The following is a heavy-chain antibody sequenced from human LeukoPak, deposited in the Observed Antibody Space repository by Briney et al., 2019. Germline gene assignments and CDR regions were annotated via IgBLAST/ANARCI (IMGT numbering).Heavy chain of an antibody. CDR2: IIPIFGTA. J-gene: IGHJ4*02. V-gene: IGHV1-69*13. CDR1: GGTFSSYA. CDR3: ARDRSRYNGSGSWPYFDY. Sequence: ASVKVSCKASGGTFSSYAISWVRQAPGQGLEWMGGIIPIFGTANYAQKFQGRVTITADESTSTAYMELSSLRSEDTAVYYCARDRSRYNGSGSWPYFDYWGQGTLVTVSS. D-gene: IGHD3-10*01.